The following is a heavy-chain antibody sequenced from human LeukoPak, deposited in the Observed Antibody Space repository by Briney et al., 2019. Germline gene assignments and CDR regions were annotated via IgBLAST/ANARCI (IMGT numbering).Heavy chain of an antibody. D-gene: IGHD1-26*01. Sequence: GGSLRLSCAVSGFTFRDYGMSWVRQAAGKGLEWVSAISETGTTYYADSVKGRFTISRDNSKNTLHLQLNNLRAEDTAVYYCARAGGSYRDYYYYYMDVWGKGTTVTVSS. CDR2: ISETGTT. V-gene: IGHV3-23*01. J-gene: IGHJ6*03. CDR1: GFTFRDYG. CDR3: ARAGGSYRDYYYYYMDV.